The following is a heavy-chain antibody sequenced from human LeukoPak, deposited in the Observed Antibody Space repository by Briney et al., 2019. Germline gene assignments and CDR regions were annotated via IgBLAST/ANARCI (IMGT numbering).Heavy chain of an antibody. CDR1: GFTFNNYA. CDR2: ISGSDDNT. J-gene: IGHJ4*02. CDR3: ANDFDH. Sequence: GGSLRLSCAASGFTFNNYAMSWVRQAPGKGLEWVSTISGSDDNTYYADSVKGRFTNSRDISKNTLYLQMNSLRADDTAVYYCANDFDHWGQGTLVTVSS. V-gene: IGHV3-23*01.